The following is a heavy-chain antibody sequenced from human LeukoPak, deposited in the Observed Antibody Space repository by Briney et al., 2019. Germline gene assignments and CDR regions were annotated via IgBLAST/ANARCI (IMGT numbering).Heavy chain of an antibody. CDR3: ARSISQYCSGGSCYFGHFDY. V-gene: IGHV4-39*07. CDR1: GGSISSSSHY. Sequence: SETLSLTCTVSGGSISSSSHYWGWIRQPPGKGLEWIGSMYYRGSTYHNPSLKSRVTISVDTSKNQFSLKLSSVTAADTAVYYCARSISQYCSGGSCYFGHFDYWGQGTLVTVSS. CDR2: MYYRGST. J-gene: IGHJ4*02. D-gene: IGHD2-15*01.